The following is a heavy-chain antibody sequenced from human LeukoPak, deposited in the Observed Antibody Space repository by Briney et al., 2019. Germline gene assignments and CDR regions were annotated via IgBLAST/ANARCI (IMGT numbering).Heavy chain of an antibody. Sequence: ASVKVSCKASGYIFTGYYMHWVRQAPGQGLEWMGWISAYNGNTNYAQKLQGRVTMTTDTSTSTAYMELRSLRSDDTAVYYCARGRWLGTNFDYWGQGTLVTVSS. J-gene: IGHJ4*02. D-gene: IGHD3-22*01. V-gene: IGHV1-18*04. CDR1: GYIFTGYY. CDR3: ARGRWLGTNFDY. CDR2: ISAYNGNT.